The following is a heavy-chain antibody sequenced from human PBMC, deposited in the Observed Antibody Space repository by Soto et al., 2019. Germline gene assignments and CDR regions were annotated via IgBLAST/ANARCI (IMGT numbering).Heavy chain of an antibody. J-gene: IGHJ4*02. Sequence: QAQLVESGGGVVQPGRSLRLSCAASGFTFSSYGMHWVRQAPGKGLEWVAVISYDGSNKYYADSVKGRFTISRDNSKNTLYLQMNSLRAEDTAVYYCAKDGRGNPYYFDYWGQGTLVTVSS. V-gene: IGHV3-30*18. CDR1: GFTFSSYG. D-gene: IGHD2-15*01. CDR3: AKDGRGNPYYFDY. CDR2: ISYDGSNK.